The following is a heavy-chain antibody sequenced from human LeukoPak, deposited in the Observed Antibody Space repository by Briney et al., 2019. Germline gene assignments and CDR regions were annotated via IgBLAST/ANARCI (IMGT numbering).Heavy chain of an antibody. D-gene: IGHD6-19*01. CDR2: IYSGGST. CDR3: ARAQWRTYSYYYMNV. Sequence: GGSLRLSCAASGFTVSFNYMSWVRQAPGKGLEWISVIYSGGSTYYADSVKGRFTISRDDSKNTLYLQMNSLRAEDTAIYYCARAQWRTYSYYYMNVWGKGTTVTVSS. CDR1: GFTVSFNY. V-gene: IGHV3-53*01. J-gene: IGHJ6*03.